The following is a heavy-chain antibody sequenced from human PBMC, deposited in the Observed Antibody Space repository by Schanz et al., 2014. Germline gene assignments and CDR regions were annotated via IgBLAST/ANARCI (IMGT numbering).Heavy chain of an antibody. Sequence: QVQLVQSGAEVKKPGVSVKVSCKASGYTFTTYYIHWVRQAPGQGLEWMGKINPSSGTTRIAQNYQGRLTVTRDTSTSTVNMELSSLRSKDTAVYDCARGGFFDSTSFDSWGQGTLVTVS. CDR3: ARGGFFDSTSFDS. V-gene: IGHV1-46*01. CDR2: INPSSGTT. D-gene: IGHD2-2*01. J-gene: IGHJ4*02. CDR1: GYTFTTYY.